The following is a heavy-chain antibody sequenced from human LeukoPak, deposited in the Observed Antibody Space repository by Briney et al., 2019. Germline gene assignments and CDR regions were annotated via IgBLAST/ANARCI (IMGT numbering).Heavy chain of an antibody. CDR2: IWYGGSNK. D-gene: IGHD3-22*01. J-gene: IGHJ4*02. CDR1: GFTFSSYG. Sequence: GGSLRLSCAASGFTFSSYGMHWVRQAPGKGLEWVAVIWYGGSNKYYADSVKGRFTISRDNSKNTLYLQMNSLRAEDTAVYYCAKDSGYPYLYYFDYWGQGTLVTVSS. V-gene: IGHV3-30*02. CDR3: AKDSGYPYLYYFDY.